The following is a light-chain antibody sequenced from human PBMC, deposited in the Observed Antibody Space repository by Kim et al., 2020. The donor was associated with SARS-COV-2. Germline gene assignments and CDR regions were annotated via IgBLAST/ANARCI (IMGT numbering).Light chain of an antibody. CDR3: QQVHSYPLT. Sequence: ASVGDRVTITCRANQGISNSLAWYQQKPGKAPNLLIYGASTLQTGVPSRFSGSGSGTDFTLTISSLQPEDSAIYFCQQVHSYPLTFGGGTKLEI. V-gene: IGKV1-9*01. J-gene: IGKJ4*01. CDR1: QGISNS. CDR2: GAS.